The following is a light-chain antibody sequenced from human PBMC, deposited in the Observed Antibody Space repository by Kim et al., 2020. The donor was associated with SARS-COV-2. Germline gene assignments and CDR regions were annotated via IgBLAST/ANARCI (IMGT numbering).Light chain of an antibody. CDR2: AAS. CDR1: QDINSY. Sequence: SASVGDRVTLSCRASQDINSYLVWFQQRPGKAPKTLIYAASSLERGVPSNFSGSGFGTDFTLTINSLQPEDFATYYCQQYNTYPLTFGQGTKLEI. J-gene: IGKJ2*01. CDR3: QQYNTYPLT. V-gene: IGKV1-16*02.